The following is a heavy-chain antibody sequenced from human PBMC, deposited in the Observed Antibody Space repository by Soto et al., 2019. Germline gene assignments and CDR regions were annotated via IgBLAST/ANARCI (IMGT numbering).Heavy chain of an antibody. Sequence: GGSLRLSCAASGFTFSIYAMSWVRQAPGKGLEWVSAISGSGGSTYYADSVKGRFTISRDNSKNTLYLQMNSLRAEGTAVYYCAKGLRYFDWLPYFDYWGQGTLVTVSS. D-gene: IGHD3-9*01. CDR3: AKGLRYFDWLPYFDY. V-gene: IGHV3-23*01. CDR2: ISGSGGST. CDR1: GFTFSIYA. J-gene: IGHJ4*02.